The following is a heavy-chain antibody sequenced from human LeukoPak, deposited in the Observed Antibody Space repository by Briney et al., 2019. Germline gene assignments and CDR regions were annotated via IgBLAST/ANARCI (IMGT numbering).Heavy chain of an antibody. V-gene: IGHV3-30*02. D-gene: IGHD6-19*01. Sequence: QPGGSLRLSCAASGFTFSSYGMHWVRQAPGKGLEWVAFIRYDGSNKYYADSVKGRFTISRDNAKNSLYLQMNSLRAEDTAVYYCARDLELWLPFDYWGQGTLVTVSS. CDR1: GFTFSSYG. J-gene: IGHJ4*02. CDR2: IRYDGSNK. CDR3: ARDLELWLPFDY.